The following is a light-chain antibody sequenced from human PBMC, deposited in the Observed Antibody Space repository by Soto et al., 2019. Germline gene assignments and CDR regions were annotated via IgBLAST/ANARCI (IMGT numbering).Light chain of an antibody. CDR2: GNT. CDR3: QSYDSGLSAVL. Sequence: QSVLTQPPSVSGAPGQRVTISCTWSSSNIGAGYDVHWYQQLPETASKLLIYGNTNRPSGVPDRFSGSKSCTSASLAITGLQAEDEADYYCQSYDSGLSAVLFGGGTKLTVL. V-gene: IGLV1-40*01. J-gene: IGLJ2*01. CDR1: SSNIGAGYD.